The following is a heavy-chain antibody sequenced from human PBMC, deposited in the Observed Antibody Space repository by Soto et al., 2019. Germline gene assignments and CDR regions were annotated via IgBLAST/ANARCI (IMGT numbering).Heavy chain of an antibody. CDR1: GFTFSSYN. CDR3: ARDAGIALTGNYYGIDV. V-gene: IGHV3-48*01. D-gene: IGHD6-13*01. CDR2: ISSSGSII. Sequence: PGGSLRLSCAASGFTFSSYNMNWVRQSPGKGLEWVSYISSSGSIIYYADSVKGRFTVSRDEAKNSLYLQMNSLRVEDTAVYYCARDAGIALTGNYYGIDVWGQGTTVTVSS. J-gene: IGHJ6*02.